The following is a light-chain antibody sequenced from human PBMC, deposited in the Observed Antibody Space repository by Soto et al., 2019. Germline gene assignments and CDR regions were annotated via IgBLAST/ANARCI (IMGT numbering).Light chain of an antibody. Sequence: EIVLTQSPGTLPLSPGERATLSCRASQSVSSNYLAWYQQKPGQAPRLLIYGASSRATGIPDRFSGSGSGTDFILTISRLEPEDFAVYYCQQYGSSPRTFGQGTKVDIK. CDR1: QSVSSNY. CDR2: GAS. J-gene: IGKJ1*01. CDR3: QQYGSSPRT. V-gene: IGKV3-20*01.